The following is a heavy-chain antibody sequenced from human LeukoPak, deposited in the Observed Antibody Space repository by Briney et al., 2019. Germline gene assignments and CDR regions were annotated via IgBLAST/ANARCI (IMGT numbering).Heavy chain of an antibody. CDR3: ARGRGGSYFFDY. CDR1: GFTFSTSW. CDR2: ITSDGSTT. Sequence: GGSLRLSCAASGFTFSTSWMHWVRQAPGKGPVWVSRITSDGSTTIYAESMKGRFAISRDNAKNTLHLQMNSLRAEDTAVYYCARGRGGSYFFDYWGQGTLVTVSS. V-gene: IGHV3-74*01. J-gene: IGHJ4*02. D-gene: IGHD1-26*01.